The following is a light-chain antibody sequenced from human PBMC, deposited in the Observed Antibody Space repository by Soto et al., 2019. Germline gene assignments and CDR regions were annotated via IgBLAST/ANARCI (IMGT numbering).Light chain of an antibody. J-gene: IGLJ1*01. Sequence: QSVLTQPASVSGSPGQSITVSCTGTSSDIGSYDLVSWYQRHPGKAPKLIIFEGSKRPSGVSNRFSGSKSGNTASLTLSGLQAEDEADYYCCSYAGSNTFVFGTGTKVTVL. V-gene: IGLV2-23*01. CDR3: CSYAGSNTFV. CDR2: EGS. CDR1: SSDIGSYDL.